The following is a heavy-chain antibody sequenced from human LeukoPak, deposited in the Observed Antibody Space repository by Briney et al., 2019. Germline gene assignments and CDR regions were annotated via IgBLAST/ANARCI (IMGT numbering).Heavy chain of an antibody. CDR1: GGSISGSSYY. J-gene: IGHJ5*02. CDR3: ATLFSGYDSSGS. D-gene: IGHD5-12*01. Sequence: SETLSLTCTVSGGSISGSSYYWGWIRQPPGKGLEWIGSIHYAGGTYYNPSLKSRVTISADTSKNQFSLRLTSVTAADTAVYHCATLFSGYDSSGSWGQGTLVTVSS. V-gene: IGHV4-39*01. CDR2: IHYAGGT.